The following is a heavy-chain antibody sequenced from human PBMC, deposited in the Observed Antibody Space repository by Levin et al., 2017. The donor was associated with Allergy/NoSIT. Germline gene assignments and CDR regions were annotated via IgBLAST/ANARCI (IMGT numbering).Heavy chain of an antibody. CDR2: IYYSGST. Sequence: SQTLSLTCTVSGGSISSSSYYWGWIRQPPGKGLEWIGSIYYSGSTYYNPSLKSRVTISVDTSKNQFSLKLSSVTAADTAVYYCARDYGQYFQHWGQGTLVTVSS. J-gene: IGHJ1*01. D-gene: IGHD3-10*01. V-gene: IGHV4-39*07. CDR3: ARDYGQYFQH. CDR1: GGSISSSSYY.